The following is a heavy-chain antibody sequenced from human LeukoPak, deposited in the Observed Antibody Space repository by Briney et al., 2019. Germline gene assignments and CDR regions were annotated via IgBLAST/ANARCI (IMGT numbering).Heavy chain of an antibody. CDR1: GGSFSGYY. V-gene: IGHV4-34*01. D-gene: IGHD3-16*02. J-gene: IGHJ5*02. CDR2: INHSGST. CDR3: ARHPHITFGGVIDYQLYNWFDP. Sequence: MPSETLSLTCAVYGGSFSGYYWSWIRQSPGKGLEWIGEINHSGSTNYNPSLKSRVTISVDTSKNQFSLKLSSATAADTAVYYCARHPHITFGGVIDYQLYNWFDPWGQGTLVTVSS.